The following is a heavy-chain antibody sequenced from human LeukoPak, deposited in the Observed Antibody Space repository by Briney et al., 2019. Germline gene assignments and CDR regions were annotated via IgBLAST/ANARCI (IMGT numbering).Heavy chain of an antibody. CDR3: ARPGYSSGWYVADAFDI. V-gene: IGHV3-9*03. Sequence: PGGSLRLSCAASGFTFDDYAMHWVRQAPGKGLEWVSGISWNSGSIGYADSVKGRFTISRDNAKNSLYLQMNSLRAEDMALYYCARPGYSSGWYVADAFDIWGQGTVVTVSS. D-gene: IGHD6-19*01. J-gene: IGHJ3*02. CDR2: ISWNSGSI. CDR1: GFTFDDYA.